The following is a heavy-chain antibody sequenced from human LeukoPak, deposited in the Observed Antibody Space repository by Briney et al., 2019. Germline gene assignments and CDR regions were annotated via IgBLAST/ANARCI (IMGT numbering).Heavy chain of an antibody. D-gene: IGHD6-19*01. J-gene: IGHJ4*02. CDR3: VSQRDHRVAVAGSFDN. Sequence: GGSLRLSCAASGFTFSNFAMSWVRQTPGTGLAWLSAISPNGNYIYYADSVKGRFTTSRDNSKNTLYLQMTSLRVEDTAVYFCVSQRDHRVAVAGSFDNWGQGTLISVSP. V-gene: IGHV3-23*01. CDR1: GFTFSNFA. CDR2: ISPNGNYI.